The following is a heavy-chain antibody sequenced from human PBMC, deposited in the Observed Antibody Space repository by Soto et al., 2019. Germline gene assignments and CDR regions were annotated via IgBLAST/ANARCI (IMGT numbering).Heavy chain of an antibody. V-gene: IGHV3-21*01. Sequence: GGSLRLSCAASGFTFSSYAMSWVRQAPGKGLEWVSSVSSSSSYIYYADSVKGRFTISRDNAKNSLYLQMNSLRAEDTAVYYCTRDLGFLEWSIYYYYYYGMDVCGQGTTVTVSS. CDR2: VSSSSSYI. D-gene: IGHD3-3*01. J-gene: IGHJ6*02. CDR1: GFTFSSYA. CDR3: TRDLGFLEWSIYYYYYYGMDV.